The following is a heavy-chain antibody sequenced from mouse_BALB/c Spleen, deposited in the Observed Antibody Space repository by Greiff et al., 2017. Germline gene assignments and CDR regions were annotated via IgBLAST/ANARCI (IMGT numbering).Heavy chain of an antibody. Sequence: VQLVESGPGLVQPSQSLSITCTVSGFSLTSYGVHWVRQSPGKGLEWLGVIWSGGSTDYNAAFISRLSISKDNSKSQVFFKMNSLQANDTAIYYCARKGHYYGKGYFDVWGAGTTVTVSS. J-gene: IGHJ1*01. CDR3: ARKGHYYGKGYFDV. D-gene: IGHD1-1*01. CDR2: IWSGGST. CDR1: GFSLTSYG. V-gene: IGHV2-2*02.